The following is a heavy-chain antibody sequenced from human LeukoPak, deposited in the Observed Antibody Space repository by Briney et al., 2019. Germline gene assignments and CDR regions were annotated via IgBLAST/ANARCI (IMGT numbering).Heavy chain of an antibody. J-gene: IGHJ4*02. CDR3: ARGGDFWSDYYNGY. CDR2: IYSGGST. D-gene: IGHD3-3*01. Sequence: PGGSLRLSCAASGFTVSSNYMSWVRQAPGKGLEWVSVIYSGGSTYYADSVKGRFTISRDNSKNTLYLQMNSLRAEDTAVYYCARGGDFWSDYYNGYWGQGTLVTVSS. V-gene: IGHV3-66*01. CDR1: GFTVSSNY.